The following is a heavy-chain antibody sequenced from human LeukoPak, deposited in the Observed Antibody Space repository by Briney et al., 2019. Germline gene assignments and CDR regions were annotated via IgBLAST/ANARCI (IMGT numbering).Heavy chain of an antibody. D-gene: IGHD2-15*01. CDR2: ISGSGGGT. CDR1: GFTFSSHA. CDR3: AKYIGYCSGGTCNYYFDY. V-gene: IGHV3-23*01. J-gene: IGHJ4*02. Sequence: GGSLILSCAASGFTFSSHAMSWVPQAPGKGLERVSAISGSGGGTYYVDSVKGRFTISRDNSKNTLYLQMNSLRAEDTAVYYCAKYIGYCSGGTCNYYFDYWGQGTLVTVSS.